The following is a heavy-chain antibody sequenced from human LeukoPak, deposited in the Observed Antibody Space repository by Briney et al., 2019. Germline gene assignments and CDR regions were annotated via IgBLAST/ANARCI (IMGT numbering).Heavy chain of an antibody. CDR2: IYSGGST. CDR1: GFTVSSNY. J-gene: IGHJ4*02. V-gene: IGHV3-66*01. D-gene: IGHD3-10*01. CDR3: AGDNYGLGSLDY. Sequence: GSLRLSCAASGFTVSSNYMSWVRQAPGKGLEWVSVIYSGGSTYYADSVKGRFTISRDNSKNTLYLQMNSLRVEDTAVYYCAGDNYGLGSLDYWGQGTLVTVTS.